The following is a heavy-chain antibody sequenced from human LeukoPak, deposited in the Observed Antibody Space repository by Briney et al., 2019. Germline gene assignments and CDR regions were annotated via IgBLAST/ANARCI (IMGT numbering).Heavy chain of an antibody. V-gene: IGHV4-39*07. CDR1: GGSISSSSYY. J-gene: IGHJ6*03. CDR2: IYYSGST. Sequence: SETLSLTCTVSGGSISSSSYYWGWIRQPPGKGLEWIGSIYYSGSTYYNPSLKSRVTISVDTSKNQFSLKLSSVTAADTAVYYCARVPTGPQGYYYYMDVWGKGTTVTVSS. CDR3: ARVPTGPQGYYYYMDV. D-gene: IGHD4-17*01.